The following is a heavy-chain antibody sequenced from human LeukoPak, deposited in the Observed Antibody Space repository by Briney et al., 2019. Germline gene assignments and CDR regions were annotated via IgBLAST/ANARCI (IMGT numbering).Heavy chain of an antibody. CDR1: GFTFGSYK. D-gene: IGHD4-17*01. CDR3: VSHSVITNNYYYAMDV. CDR2: IKKDGGEK. Sequence: GGSLRLSCAASGFTFGSYKRSWVRQAPGRGLEWVVNIKKDGGEKCYVDSVKRRITNSRNKSRNSPYFQMNTRRFEDTAVDYCVSHSVITNNYYYAMDVWGQGTTVTVSS. V-gene: IGHV3-7*01. J-gene: IGHJ6*02.